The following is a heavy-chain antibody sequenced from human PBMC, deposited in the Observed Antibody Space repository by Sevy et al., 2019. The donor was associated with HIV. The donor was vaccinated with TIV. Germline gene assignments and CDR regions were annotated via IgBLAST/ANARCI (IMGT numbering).Heavy chain of an antibody. V-gene: IGHV1-24*01. CDR2: FDPEDGDPEDGKT. D-gene: IGHD3-22*01. Sequence: ASVKVSCKVSGYTLTQFSMHWVRQAPGKGLEWMTTFDPEDGDPEDGKTIYAQKFLGRVTMTEDTSTDTAYMELSSLRSDDTAVYYCATTKDYYDSSGYPFDYWGQETLVTVSS. CDR1: GYTLTQFS. J-gene: IGHJ4*02. CDR3: ATTKDYYDSSGYPFDY.